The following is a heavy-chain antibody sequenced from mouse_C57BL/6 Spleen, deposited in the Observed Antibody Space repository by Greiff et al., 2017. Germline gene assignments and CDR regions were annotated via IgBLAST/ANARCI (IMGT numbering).Heavy chain of an antibody. J-gene: IGHJ3*01. Sequence: QVQLKQSGAELMKPGASVKLSCKATGYTFTGYWLEWVKQRPGHGLEWIGEILPGSGSTNYNEKFKGKATFTADTSSNTAYMQLSSLTTEDSAIYYCARLVYYYGTWFAYWGQGTLVTVAA. CDR1: GYTFTGYW. D-gene: IGHD1-1*01. CDR2: ILPGSGST. CDR3: ARLVYYYGTWFAY. V-gene: IGHV1-9*01.